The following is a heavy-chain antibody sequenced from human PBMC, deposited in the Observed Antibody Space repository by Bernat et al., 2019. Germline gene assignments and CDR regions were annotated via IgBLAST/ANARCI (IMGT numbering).Heavy chain of an antibody. CDR3: ARAEYSSSWYGGAFDI. Sequence: EVQLVESGGGLIQPGGSLRLSCAASGFTVSSNYMSWVRQAPGKGLEWVSVIYSGGSTYYADSVKGRFTISRDNSKNTLYLQMNSLRAEDTAVYYCARAEYSSSWYGGAFDIWGQGTMVTVSS. J-gene: IGHJ3*02. D-gene: IGHD6-13*01. V-gene: IGHV3-53*01. CDR2: IYSGGST. CDR1: GFTVSSNY.